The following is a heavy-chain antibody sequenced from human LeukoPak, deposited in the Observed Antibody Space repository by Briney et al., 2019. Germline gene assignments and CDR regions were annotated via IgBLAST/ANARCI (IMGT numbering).Heavy chain of an antibody. V-gene: IGHV1-2*02. CDR1: GYTFTGYY. CDR3: ARGWMVTERAFDI. Sequence: ASVKVSCKASGYTFTGYYMHWVRPAPGQGLEWMGWINPNSGGTNYAQKFQGRVTMTRDTSIRTAYMEMSSLRSEETAVYYCARGWMVTERAFDIWGQGTMVTVSS. D-gene: IGHD4-23*01. J-gene: IGHJ3*02. CDR2: INPNSGGT.